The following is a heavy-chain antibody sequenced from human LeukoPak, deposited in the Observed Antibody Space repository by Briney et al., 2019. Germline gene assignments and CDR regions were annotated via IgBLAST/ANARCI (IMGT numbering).Heavy chain of an antibody. V-gene: IGHV3-23*01. CDR1: GFSFSNYA. CDR2: ISGSGGNT. J-gene: IGHJ4*02. CDR3: AKGVYYNNRGYYYEIDY. Sequence: PGGSLRLSCAASGFSFSNYAVTWVRQAPGKGLEWVSAISGSGGNTYYADSVKGRFTISRDNSKNPLYLQVDSLRAEDTATYYCAKGVYYNNRGYYYEIDYWGQGTLVTVSS. D-gene: IGHD3-22*01.